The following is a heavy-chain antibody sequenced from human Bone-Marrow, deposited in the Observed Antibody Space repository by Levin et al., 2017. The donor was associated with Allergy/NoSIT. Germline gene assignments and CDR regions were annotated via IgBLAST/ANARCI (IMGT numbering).Heavy chain of an antibody. J-gene: IGHJ4*02. CDR3: ARGSGGYYYLAATDS. CDR1: GASVSSGSYY. V-gene: IGHV4-31*03. D-gene: IGHD3-10*01. Sequence: SETLSLTCSVSGASVSSGSYYWGWIRQFPGKGLEWIGYIYYTATTYYNPSLKSRLTMSLDTSKNELTLNLRSVTAADTAVYYCARGSGGYYYLAATDSWGQGTLVTVSS. CDR2: IYYTATT.